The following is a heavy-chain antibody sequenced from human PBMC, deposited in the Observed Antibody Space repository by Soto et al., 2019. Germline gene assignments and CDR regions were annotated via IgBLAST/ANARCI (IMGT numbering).Heavy chain of an antibody. CDR1: GGSCSGYY. V-gene: IGHV4-34*01. CDR2: INHSGST. J-gene: IGHJ1*01. Sequence: PSETLSLTCAVYGGSCSGYYWSWIRQPPGKGLEWIGEINHSGSTNYNPSLKSRVTISVDTSKNQFSLKLSSVTAADTAVYYCARGEWVLPPLHWGQGTLVTVSS. CDR3: ARGEWVLPPLH. D-gene: IGHD1-26*01.